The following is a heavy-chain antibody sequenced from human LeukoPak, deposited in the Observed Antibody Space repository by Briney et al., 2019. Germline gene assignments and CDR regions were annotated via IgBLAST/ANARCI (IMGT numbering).Heavy chain of an antibody. CDR2: IYYSGST. D-gene: IGHD3-22*01. J-gene: IGHJ4*02. Sequence: SETLSLTCTVSGGSISSSSYYWGWIRQPPGKGLEWIGSIYYSGSTYYNPSLKSRVTISVDTSKNQFSLKLSSVTAADTAVYFCARGGFAYDSSGLPFDYWGQGTLVTVSS. CDR3: ARGGFAYDSSGLPFDY. CDR1: GGSISSSSYY. V-gene: IGHV4-39*07.